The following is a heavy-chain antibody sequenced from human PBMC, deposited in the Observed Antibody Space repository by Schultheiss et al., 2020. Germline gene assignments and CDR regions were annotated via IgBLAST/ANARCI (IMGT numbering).Heavy chain of an antibody. Sequence: GGSLRLSCAASGFTFSSYSMNWVRQAPGKGLEWVSYISSSSSYIYYADSVKGRFTISRDNAKNSLYLQMNSLRAEDTAVYYCARDTGADGGNSRYYFDYWGQGTLVTVPQ. CDR2: ISSSSSYI. D-gene: IGHD4-23*01. CDR3: ARDTGADGGNSRYYFDY. CDR1: GFTFSSYS. J-gene: IGHJ4*02. V-gene: IGHV3-21*05.